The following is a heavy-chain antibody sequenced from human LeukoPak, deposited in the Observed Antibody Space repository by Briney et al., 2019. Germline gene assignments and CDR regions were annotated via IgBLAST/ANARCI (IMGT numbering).Heavy chain of an antibody. CDR2: ISYDGSNK. CDR3: ARAKSTSGLVVVVAATLLIDY. Sequence: PGRSLRLSCAAYGFTFSNYAMQWVRQAPDKVLGWVAVISYDGSNKYYAHCVKGRFTIYRDNSKNTLYGQMNSLRAEDTAVYYCARAKSTSGLVVVVAATLLIDYWGQGTLVTVSS. CDR1: GFTFSNYA. D-gene: IGHD2-15*01. J-gene: IGHJ4*02. V-gene: IGHV3-30*04.